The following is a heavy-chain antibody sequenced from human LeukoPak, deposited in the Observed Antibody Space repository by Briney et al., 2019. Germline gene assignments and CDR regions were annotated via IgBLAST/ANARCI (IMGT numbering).Heavy chain of an antibody. V-gene: IGHV4-38-2*02. J-gene: IGHJ5*02. Sequence: PSETLSLTCTVSGYSISSGYYWGWIRQPPGKGLEWIGSIYHSGSTYYNPSLKSRVTISVDTSKNQFSLKLSSVTAADTAVYYCARGRFITMVRGVIPGWFDPWGQGTLVTVSS. D-gene: IGHD3-10*01. CDR2: IYHSGST. CDR1: GYSISSGYY. CDR3: ARGRFITMVRGVIPGWFDP.